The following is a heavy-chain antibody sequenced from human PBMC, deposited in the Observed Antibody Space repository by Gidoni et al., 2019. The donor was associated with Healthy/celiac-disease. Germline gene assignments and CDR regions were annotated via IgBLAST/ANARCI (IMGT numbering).Heavy chain of an antibody. Sequence: QVQLQESGPGLVKPSETLSLTCTVSGGPISSYYWSWIRQPPGNGLEWIGYIYYSGSTNYTPSLKSRVTISVDTSKNQFSLKLSSVTAADTAVYYCARAHSSGWFVNWFDPWGQGTLVTVSS. D-gene: IGHD6-19*01. CDR3: ARAHSSGWFVNWFDP. CDR2: IYYSGST. CDR1: GGPISSYY. V-gene: IGHV4-59*01. J-gene: IGHJ5*02.